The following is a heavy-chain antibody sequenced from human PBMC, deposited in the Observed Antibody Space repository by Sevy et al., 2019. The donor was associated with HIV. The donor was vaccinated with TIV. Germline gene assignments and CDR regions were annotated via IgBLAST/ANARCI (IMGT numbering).Heavy chain of an antibody. V-gene: IGHV3-48*01. Sequence: GGSLRLSCAASGFTFSSYNMNWVRQAPGKGLEWVSYISSSSSTIYYADSVKGRFTISRDNAKNSLYLQMNSLRAEDTAVYYCGRDGNGLFDYWGQGTLVTVSS. CDR3: GRDGNGLFDY. CDR1: GFTFSSYN. D-gene: IGHD2-8*01. CDR2: ISSSSSTI. J-gene: IGHJ4*02.